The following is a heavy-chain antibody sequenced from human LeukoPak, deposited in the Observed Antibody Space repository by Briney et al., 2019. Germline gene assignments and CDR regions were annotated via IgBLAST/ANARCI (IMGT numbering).Heavy chain of an antibody. Sequence: GESLKISCKGSGSSFTIYLIAWVRQMPGKGLEWMGIIYPGDSDTKYSPSFQGQVTISADKSITTTYLQWSSLKASDTAIYYCARASSIATRVFCVRGQGTLVTVSS. CDR2: IYPGDSDT. CDR3: ARASSIATRVFCV. CDR1: GSSFTIYL. J-gene: IGHJ4*02. V-gene: IGHV5-51*01. D-gene: IGHD6-6*01.